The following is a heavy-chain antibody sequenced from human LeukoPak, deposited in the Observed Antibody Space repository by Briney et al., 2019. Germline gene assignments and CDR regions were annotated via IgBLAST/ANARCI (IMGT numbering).Heavy chain of an antibody. J-gene: IGHJ1*01. Sequence: GGSLRLSCAASGFTVSSNYMSWVRQAPGKGLEWVSVFYSGGNTYYADSVKGRFTISRDNSKNTLYLQMNSLRAEDTAVYYCARSSDAIIYFQHWGQDTLVTVSS. V-gene: IGHV3-53*01. CDR3: ARSSDAIIYFQH. CDR1: GFTVSSNY. CDR2: FYSGGNT. D-gene: IGHD3-9*01.